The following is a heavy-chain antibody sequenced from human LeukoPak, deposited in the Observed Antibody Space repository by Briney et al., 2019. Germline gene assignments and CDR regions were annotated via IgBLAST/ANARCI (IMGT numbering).Heavy chain of an antibody. D-gene: IGHD3-10*02. V-gene: IGHV3-74*01. J-gene: IGHJ6*04. Sequence: GGSLRLACAASGFIFSDYAMHWVRQAPGKGLVWVSRIISDGSTTDYADSVKGRFTISRDNAKNSLYLQMNSLRAEDTAVYYCAELGITMIGGVWGKGTTVTISS. CDR2: IISDGSTT. CDR1: GFIFSDYA. CDR3: AELGITMIGGV.